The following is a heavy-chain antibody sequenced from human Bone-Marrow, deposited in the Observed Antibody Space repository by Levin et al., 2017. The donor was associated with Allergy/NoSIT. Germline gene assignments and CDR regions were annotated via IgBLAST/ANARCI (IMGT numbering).Heavy chain of an antibody. CDR3: AKRGYSSGGYYFDF. V-gene: IGHV3-23*01. CDR1: GLTFGSYA. Sequence: GGSLRLSCAVSGLTFGSYAMDWVRQAPGKGLEWVSAISGSGGSTYYAGSVKGRFTISRDNSKNTLYLQMNSLRGEDTAVYYCAKRGYSSGGYYFDFWGQGTLVTVSS. CDR2: ISGSGGST. D-gene: IGHD6-19*01. J-gene: IGHJ4*02.